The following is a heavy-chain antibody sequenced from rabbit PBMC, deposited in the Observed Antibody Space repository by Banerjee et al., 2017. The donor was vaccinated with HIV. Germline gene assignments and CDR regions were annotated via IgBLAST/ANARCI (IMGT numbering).Heavy chain of an antibody. V-gene: IGHV1S40*01. D-gene: IGHD6-1*01. CDR3: ARAAGYAGYGYATGFDL. CDR1: GFSFSSSYY. Sequence: QSLEESGGDLVKPGASLTLTCTASGFSFSSSYYMCWVRQAPGKGLEWIACIYAGSSGSTSYASWVNGRFTVSLDNAQNTVDLQMTSLTAADTATYFCARAAGYAGYGYATGFDLWGQGTLVTVS. J-gene: IGHJ4*01. CDR2: IYAGSSGST.